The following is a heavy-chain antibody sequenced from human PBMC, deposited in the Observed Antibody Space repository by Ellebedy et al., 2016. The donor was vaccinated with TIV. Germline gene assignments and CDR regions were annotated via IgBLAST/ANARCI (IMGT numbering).Heavy chain of an antibody. CDR1: GFTFSSYW. CDR2: ITSDGSST. Sequence: GESLKISCAASGFTFSSYWMHWVRQAPGKGLVLVSRITSDGSSTSYADSVKGRFTISRDNAKHTLYLQMNSLRAEDTAVYYCARDVEAQYIFDYWGQGTLVTVSS. CDR3: ARDVEAQYIFDY. V-gene: IGHV3-74*01. J-gene: IGHJ4*02. D-gene: IGHD1-1*01.